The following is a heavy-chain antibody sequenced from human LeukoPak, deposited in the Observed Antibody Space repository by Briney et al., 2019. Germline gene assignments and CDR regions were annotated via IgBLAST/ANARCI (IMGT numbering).Heavy chain of an antibody. J-gene: IGHJ3*02. V-gene: IGHV4-30-4*01. CDR3: ARISGSDAFDI. D-gene: IGHD5-12*01. CDR2: IYYSGST. Sequence: SETLSLTCTVSGGSISSGDYYWSWIRQPPGQGLEWIGYIYYSGSTYYNPSLKSRVTISVDTSKNQFSPKLSSVTAADTAVYYCARISGSDAFDIWGQGTMVTVSS. CDR1: GGSISSGDYY.